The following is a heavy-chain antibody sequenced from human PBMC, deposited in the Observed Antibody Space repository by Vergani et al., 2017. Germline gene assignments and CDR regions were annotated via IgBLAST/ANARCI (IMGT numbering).Heavy chain of an antibody. D-gene: IGHD3-10*01. CDR2: IYYSGST. J-gene: IGHJ4*02. Sequence: QVQLQESGPGLVKPSQTLSLTCTVSGGSISSGGYYWSWIRQHPGKGLEWIGYIYYSGSTYDNPSLKSRVTISVDTSKNQFSLKLSSVTAADTAVYYCAGESMVRGVNPPAFDYWGQGTLVTVSS. CDR1: GGSISSGGYY. CDR3: AGESMVRGVNPPAFDY. V-gene: IGHV4-31*03.